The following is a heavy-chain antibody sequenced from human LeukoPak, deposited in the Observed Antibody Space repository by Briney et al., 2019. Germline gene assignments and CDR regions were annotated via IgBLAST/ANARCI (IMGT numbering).Heavy chain of an antibody. Sequence: GGSLRLSCAASGFTFNTYAMSWVRQAPGKGLEWVSGISSSSATTYYADSVKGRFSISRDNSHSTLFLQLNGLRAEDTAVYYCAKEHRSGWNLISFDLWGQGALVTVSS. CDR2: ISSSSATT. J-gene: IGHJ4*02. CDR1: GFTFNTYA. V-gene: IGHV3-23*01. CDR3: AKEHRSGWNLISFDL. D-gene: IGHD6-19*01.